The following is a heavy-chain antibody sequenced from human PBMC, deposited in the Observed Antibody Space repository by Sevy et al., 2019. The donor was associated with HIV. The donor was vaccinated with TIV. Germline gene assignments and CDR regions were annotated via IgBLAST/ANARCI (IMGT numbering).Heavy chain of an antibody. CDR1: GFTFISYS. CDR2: ISSSSNYI. V-gene: IGHV3-21*01. D-gene: IGHD3-3*01. CDR3: AREATIFGETKTDFYYSHMDV. J-gene: IGHJ6*04. Sequence: GGSLRLSCAASGFTFISYSMNWVRQAPGKGLEWVSSISSSSNYIYYADSVKGRFTISRDNAKNSLYLQMNSLRAEDTAVYYCAREATIFGETKTDFYYSHMDVWGKGTTVTVSS.